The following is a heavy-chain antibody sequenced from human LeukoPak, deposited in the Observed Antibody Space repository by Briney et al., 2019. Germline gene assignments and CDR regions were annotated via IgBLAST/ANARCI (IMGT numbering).Heavy chain of an antibody. Sequence: PGRSLRLSCAASGFTFSSYAMDWVRQAPGKGLEWVAVISYDGTNKYYADSVKGRFTISRDNAKNSLYLQMNSLRAEDTAVYYCARGGDPAYWGQGTLVTVSS. V-gene: IGHV3-30-3*01. CDR2: ISYDGTNK. J-gene: IGHJ4*02. D-gene: IGHD2-21*02. CDR1: GFTFSSYA. CDR3: ARGGDPAY.